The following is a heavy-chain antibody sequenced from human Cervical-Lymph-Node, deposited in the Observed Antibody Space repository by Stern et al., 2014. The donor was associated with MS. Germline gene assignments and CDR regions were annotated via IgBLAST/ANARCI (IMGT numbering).Heavy chain of an antibody. CDR2: IRSKAMSYAT. CDR1: GFTFRGST. Sequence: EVQLVESGGGLVQHGGFLKLSCAASGFTFRGSTIHWVRQASGKGLEWVGRIRSKAMSYATAYAASVRGRFTISRDDSKNTAYLQLNSLKTEDTAMYYCTRLSYSGYDPDDNWGQGTLVTVSS. J-gene: IGHJ4*02. V-gene: IGHV3-73*01. CDR3: TRLSYSGYDPDDN. D-gene: IGHD5-12*01.